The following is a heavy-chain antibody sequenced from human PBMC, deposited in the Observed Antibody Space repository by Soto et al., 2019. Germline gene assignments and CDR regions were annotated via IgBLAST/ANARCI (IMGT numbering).Heavy chain of an antibody. Sequence: QVQLVESGGGVVQPGRSLRLSCAASGFTFSSYAMHWVRQAPGKGLEWVAVISYDGSNKYYADSVKGRFTISRDNSKNPLYLQMNSLRAEDTAVYYCARDRTEDIVLVPAAMPGSGPWGQGTLVTVSS. CDR1: GFTFSSYA. CDR2: ISYDGSNK. D-gene: IGHD2-2*01. V-gene: IGHV3-30-3*01. CDR3: ARDRTEDIVLVPAAMPGSGP. J-gene: IGHJ5*02.